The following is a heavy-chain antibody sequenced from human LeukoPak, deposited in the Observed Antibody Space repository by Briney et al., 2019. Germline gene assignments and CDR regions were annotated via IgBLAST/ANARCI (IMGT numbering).Heavy chain of an antibody. V-gene: IGHV3-23*01. J-gene: IGHJ4*02. Sequence: GGSLRLSCAASGFTFSSYAMSWVRQAPGKGLEWVSAISGSGGSTYYADSVKGRFTISRDNSKNTLYLQMDSLRAEDTAVYYCANQPTAAGINYFDYWGQGTLVTVSS. CDR3: ANQPTAAGINYFDY. CDR2: ISGSGGST. D-gene: IGHD6-13*01. CDR1: GFTFSSYA.